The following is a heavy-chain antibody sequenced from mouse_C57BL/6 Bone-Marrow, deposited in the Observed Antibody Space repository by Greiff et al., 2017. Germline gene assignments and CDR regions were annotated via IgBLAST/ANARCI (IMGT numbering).Heavy chain of an antibody. CDR2: ISYDGSN. V-gene: IGHV3-6*01. CDR3: ARDESYYYGHWYFDV. Sequence: EVQLVESGPGLVKPSQSLSLTCSVTGYSITSGYYWNWIRQFPGNKLEWMGYISYDGSNNYNPSLKNRISITRDTSKNQFFLKLNSVTTEDTATYYCARDESYYYGHWYFDVWGTGTTVTVSS. J-gene: IGHJ1*03. D-gene: IGHD1-1*01. CDR1: GYSITSGYY.